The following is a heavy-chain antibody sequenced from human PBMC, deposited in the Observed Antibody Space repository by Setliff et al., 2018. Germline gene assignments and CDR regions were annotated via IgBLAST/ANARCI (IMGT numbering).Heavy chain of an antibody. D-gene: IGHD5-18*01. Sequence: SVKVSCKASGGTFNSYAISWVRQAPGQGLEWVGGIVRLLRSANYAQKFQGRVTITTDESTSTAYMELSSLRTEDTAVYYCAREGVDTRSSTDYRYYMDVWGKGTTVTVSS. CDR1: GGTFNSYA. CDR3: AREGVDTRSSTDYRYYMDV. CDR2: IVRLLRSA. J-gene: IGHJ6*03. V-gene: IGHV1-69*05.